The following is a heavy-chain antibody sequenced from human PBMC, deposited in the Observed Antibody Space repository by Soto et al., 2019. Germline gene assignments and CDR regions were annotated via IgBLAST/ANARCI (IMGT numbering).Heavy chain of an antibody. Sequence: ASVKVSCKASGYTFTSYGISWVRQAPGQGLEWMGWISAYNGNTNYAQKLQGRVTMTTDTSTSTAYMELRSLRSDDTAVYYCAGEGGGYCSGGSCYHPYYYYFYGMDVWGQGTTVTVSS. V-gene: IGHV1-18*04. CDR1: GYTFTSYG. D-gene: IGHD2-15*01. J-gene: IGHJ6*02. CDR3: AGEGGGYCSGGSCYHPYYYYFYGMDV. CDR2: ISAYNGNT.